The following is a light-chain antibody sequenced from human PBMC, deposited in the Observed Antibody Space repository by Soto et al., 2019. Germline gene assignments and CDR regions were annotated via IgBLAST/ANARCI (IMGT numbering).Light chain of an antibody. Sequence: DIQMTQSPSSLSASVGDRVTITCRASQSISSYLNWYQQKPGKAPKLLIYAASSLQSGVPSRFSGSGSGTDFTLTISSLQPEDFETSYCQQLNSYPRTFGQGTKVDIK. CDR3: QQLNSYPRT. CDR1: QSISSY. V-gene: IGKV1-39*01. J-gene: IGKJ1*01. CDR2: AAS.